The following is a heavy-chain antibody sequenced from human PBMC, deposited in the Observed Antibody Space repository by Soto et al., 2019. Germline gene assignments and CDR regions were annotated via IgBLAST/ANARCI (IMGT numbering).Heavy chain of an antibody. Sequence: PGGSLRLSCAASGFTFRNYAMSWVRQAPGKGLEWVSSIRGSGGGTYYADSVKGRFTISRDNFKNTLYLQMNSLRAEDTAVYYCARDSDSSSWYYWYFDLWGRGTLVTVSS. CDR2: IRGSGGGT. J-gene: IGHJ2*01. V-gene: IGHV3-23*01. CDR3: ARDSDSSSWYYWYFDL. D-gene: IGHD6-13*01. CDR1: GFTFRNYA.